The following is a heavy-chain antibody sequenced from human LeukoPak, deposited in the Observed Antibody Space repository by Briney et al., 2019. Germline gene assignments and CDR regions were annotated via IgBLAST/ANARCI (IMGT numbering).Heavy chain of an antibody. J-gene: IGHJ5*02. Sequence: GESLKISCRGSGYSFTRFWIARVRQMPGTGLEGMGIIYPGDSDPRYSPSFQGQVTISADKSISTAYLQWSSLKASDTAMYYCARLVRYCSSTSCYASGSNWFDPWGQGTLVTVSS. CDR3: ARLVRYCSSTSCYASGSNWFDP. CDR1: GYSFTRFW. D-gene: IGHD2-2*01. CDR2: IYPGDSDP. V-gene: IGHV5-51*01.